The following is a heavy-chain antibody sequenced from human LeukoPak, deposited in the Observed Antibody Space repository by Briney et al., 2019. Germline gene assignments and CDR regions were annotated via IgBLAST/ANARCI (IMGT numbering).Heavy chain of an antibody. CDR3: AKDNGQRGLNWFDP. J-gene: IGHJ5*02. CDR2: ISWNSGSI. V-gene: IGHV3-9*01. Sequence: GGSLRLSCAASGFTFDDYAMHWVRQAPGKGLEWVSGISWNSGSIGYADSVKGRFTISRDNAKNSLYLQMNSLRAEDTALYYCAKDNGQRGLNWFDPWGQGTLVTVSS. CDR1: GFTFDDYA. D-gene: IGHD1-1*01.